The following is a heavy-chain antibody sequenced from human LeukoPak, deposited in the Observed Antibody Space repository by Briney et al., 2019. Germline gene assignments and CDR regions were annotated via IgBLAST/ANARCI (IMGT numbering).Heavy chain of an antibody. Sequence: SETLSLTSTLSGGSISSYYWSWIRQPPGKGREWIGYIYYSVITNYNPSLKSRATISVDTSKNPFSLKLSSVTAADTAVYYCAREVAALVSRAFDIWGQGTMVPVSS. J-gene: IGHJ3*02. CDR1: GGSISSYY. CDR3: AREVAALVSRAFDI. V-gene: IGHV4-59*01. CDR2: IYYSVIT. D-gene: IGHD6-13*01.